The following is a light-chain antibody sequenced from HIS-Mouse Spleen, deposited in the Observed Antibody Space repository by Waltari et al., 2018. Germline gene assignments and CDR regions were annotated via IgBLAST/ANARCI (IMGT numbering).Light chain of an antibody. J-gene: IGLJ2*01. V-gene: IGLV1-47*01. CDR2: RNN. CDR3: AAWDDSLSGPV. Sequence: QSVLTQPPSASGPPGQRVTISCSGSSSNIGSTYVNWYQQLPGTAPKLLIYRNNQRPSGVPDRFSGSKSGTSASLAISGLRSEDEADYYCAAWDDSLSGPVFGGGTKLTVL. CDR1: SSNIGSTY.